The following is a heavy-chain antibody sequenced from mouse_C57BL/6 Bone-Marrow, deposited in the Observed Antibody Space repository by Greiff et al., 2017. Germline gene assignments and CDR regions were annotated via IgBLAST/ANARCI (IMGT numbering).Heavy chain of an antibody. CDR2: IYPGDGDT. J-gene: IGHJ1*03. V-gene: IGHV1-80*01. Sequence: VQLQQSGAELVKPGASVKISCKASGYAFSSYWMNWVKQRPGKGLEWIGQIYPGDGDTNYNGKFKGKATLTADKSSSTAYMQLSSLTSEDSAVYFCARSVYYYGSSWNFDVWGTGTTVTVSS. CDR3: ARSVYYYGSSWNFDV. CDR1: GYAFSSYW. D-gene: IGHD1-1*01.